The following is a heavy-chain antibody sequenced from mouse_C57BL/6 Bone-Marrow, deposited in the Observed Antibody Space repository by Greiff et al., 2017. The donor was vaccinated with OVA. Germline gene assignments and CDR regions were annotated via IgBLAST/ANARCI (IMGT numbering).Heavy chain of an antibody. Sequence: EVQGVESVAELVRPGASVKLSCTASGFNIKNTYMHWVKQRPEQGLEWIGRIDPANGNTKYAPQFQGKATITADTSSNTAYLQLSSLTSEDTSIYSGARIDYFDYWGQGTTLTVSS. CDR1: GFNIKNTY. J-gene: IGHJ2*01. CDR2: IDPANGNT. CDR3: ARIDYFDY. V-gene: IGHV14-3*01.